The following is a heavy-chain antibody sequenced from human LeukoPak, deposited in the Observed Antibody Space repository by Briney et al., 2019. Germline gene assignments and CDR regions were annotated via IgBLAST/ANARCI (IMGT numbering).Heavy chain of an antibody. D-gene: IGHD3-22*01. CDR1: GGSISSYY. Sequence: SETLSLTCTVSGGSISSYYWSWIRQPAGKGLEWIGRIYTSGSTNYNPSLKSRVTMSVDTSKNQFSLKLSSVTAADTAVYYCARDPPFYYYDSSGSLTLWGQGTLVTVSS. CDR3: ARDPPFYYYDSSGSLTL. CDR2: IYTSGST. V-gene: IGHV4-4*07. J-gene: IGHJ4*02.